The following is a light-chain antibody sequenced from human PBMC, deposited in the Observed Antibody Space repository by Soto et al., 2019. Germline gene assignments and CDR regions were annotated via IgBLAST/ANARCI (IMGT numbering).Light chain of an antibody. CDR2: DVS. CDR3: QQYGSSPT. J-gene: IGKJ1*01. Sequence: IVLTQSPGTLSLSPGERATLSCRSSQSVSSSYLAWYQQKPGQAPRLLIYDVSSRATGIPDRFSGSGSGTDFTLTISRLEPDDFAVYYCQQYGSSPTFGQGPEVEIK. V-gene: IGKV3-20*01. CDR1: QSVSSSY.